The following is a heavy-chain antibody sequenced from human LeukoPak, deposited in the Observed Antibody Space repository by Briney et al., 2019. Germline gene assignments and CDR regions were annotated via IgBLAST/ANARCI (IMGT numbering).Heavy chain of an antibody. CDR1: GGSISSGTYY. CDR3: ARDLGSGWFDY. J-gene: IGHJ4*02. CDR2: ISTSGTT. V-gene: IGHV4-61*02. Sequence: SETLSLTCTVSGGSISSGTYYWSWIRQPAGKGLEWIGRISTSGTTNYSPSLKSRVTISVDTSKNQISLKLSSVTAADTDVYYCARDLGSGWFDYWGQGTLVTVSS. D-gene: IGHD6-19*01.